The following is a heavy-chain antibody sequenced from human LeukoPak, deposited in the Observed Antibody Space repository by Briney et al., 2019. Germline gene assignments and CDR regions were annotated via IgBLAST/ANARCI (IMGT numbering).Heavy chain of an antibody. CDR2: IIPILGIA. V-gene: IGHV1-69*04. J-gene: IGHJ4*02. CDR1: GGTFSSYA. D-gene: IGHD3-22*01. Sequence: ASVKVSCKASGGTFSSYAISWVQQAPGQGLEWMGRIIPILGIANYAQKFQGRVTITADKSTSTAYMELSSLRSEDTAVYYCARASYYYDSSGLIDYWGQGTLVTVSS. CDR3: ARASYYYDSSGLIDY.